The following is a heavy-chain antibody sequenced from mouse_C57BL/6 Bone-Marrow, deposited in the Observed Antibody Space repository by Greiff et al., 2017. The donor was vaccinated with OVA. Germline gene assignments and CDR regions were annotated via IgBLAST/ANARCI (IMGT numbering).Heavy chain of an antibody. D-gene: IGHD1-1*01. CDR1: GYTFTDYY. CDR3: ARGGYYGRRGYFDV. V-gene: IGHV1-76*01. Sequence: QVQLQQSGAELVRPGASVKLSCKASGYTFTDYYINWVKQRPGQGLEWIARIYPGSGNTYYNEKFKGKATLTAEKSSSTAYMQLSSLTSEDSAVYFWARGGYYGRRGYFDVWGTGTTVTVSS. J-gene: IGHJ1*03. CDR2: IYPGSGNT.